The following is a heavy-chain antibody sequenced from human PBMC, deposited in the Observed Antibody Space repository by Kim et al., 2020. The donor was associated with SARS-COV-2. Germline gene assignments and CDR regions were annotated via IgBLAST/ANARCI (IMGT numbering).Heavy chain of an antibody. J-gene: IGHJ4*02. Sequence: YSQKFQGRVTITRDTSASTAYMELSSLRSEDTAVYYCARGYSSSWLTFDYWGQGTLVTVSS. D-gene: IGHD6-13*01. CDR3: ARGYSSSWLTFDY. V-gene: IGHV1-3*01.